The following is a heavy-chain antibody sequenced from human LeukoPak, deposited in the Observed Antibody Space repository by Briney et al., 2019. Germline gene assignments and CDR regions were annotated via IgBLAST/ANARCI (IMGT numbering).Heavy chain of an antibody. D-gene: IGHD6-19*01. CDR1: GGSISSGSYY. V-gene: IGHV4-61*02. J-gene: IGHJ3*02. CDR3: ARRSSGFYDAFDI. Sequence: SETLSLTCTVSGGSISSGSYYWSWIRQPAGKGLEWIGRIYTSGSTNYNPSLKSRVTISVDTSKNQFSLKLSSVTAADTAVYYCARRSSGFYDAFDIWGQGTMVTVSS. CDR2: IYTSGST.